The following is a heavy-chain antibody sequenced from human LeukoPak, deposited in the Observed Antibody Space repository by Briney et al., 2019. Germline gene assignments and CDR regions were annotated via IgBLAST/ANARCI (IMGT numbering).Heavy chain of an antibody. V-gene: IGHV3-43*02. J-gene: IGHJ4*02. D-gene: IGHD3-3*01. CDR3: AKDLPQYYDFWSGYYGGFDY. CDR2: ISGNGNNI. Sequence: GGSLRLSCAASGFTFEDYAMHCVRQGPGKGLEWVSLISGNGNNIYYADSVKGRFTISRDNSKNSLYLKMNSLRTEDTALYYCAKDLPQYYDFWSGYYGGFDYWGQGTLVTVSS. CDR1: GFTFEDYA.